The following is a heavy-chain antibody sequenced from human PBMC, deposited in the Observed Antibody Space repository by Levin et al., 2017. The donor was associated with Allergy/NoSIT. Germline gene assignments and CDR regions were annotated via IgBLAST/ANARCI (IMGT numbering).Heavy chain of an antibody. J-gene: IGHJ4*02. CDR1: GTSVSSGDDY. CDR3: ARTLRN. CDR2: IYHSGT. Sequence: SETLSLTCTVSGTSVSSGDDYWTWIRQAPGTGLEWIGYIYHSGTYYSPSLKSRLTMSMDTSKNQFSLKLSSVSAADTAVYYCARTLRNWGQGALVTVS. V-gene: IGHV4-30-4*01.